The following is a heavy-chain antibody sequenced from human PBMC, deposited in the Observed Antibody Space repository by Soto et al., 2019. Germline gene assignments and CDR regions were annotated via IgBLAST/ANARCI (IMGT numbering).Heavy chain of an antibody. Sequence: ASVKVSCKASGGTFSSYAISWVRQAPGQGLEWMGGIIPIFGTANYAQKFQGRVTVTADESTSTAYMELSSLRSEDTAVYYCARGVWVFRGGDSSYYGMDVWGQGTTVTVSS. CDR3: ARGVWVFRGGDSSYYGMDV. CDR2: IIPIFGTA. V-gene: IGHV1-69*13. J-gene: IGHJ6*02. D-gene: IGHD2-21*02. CDR1: GGTFSSYA.